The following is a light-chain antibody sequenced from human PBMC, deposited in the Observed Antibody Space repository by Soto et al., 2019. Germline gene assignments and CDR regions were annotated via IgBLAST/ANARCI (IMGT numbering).Light chain of an antibody. J-gene: IGLJ3*02. Sequence: QSALTQPASVSGSPGQSITISCTGTSSDVGGYNYVSWYQQHPGKAPKLMIYEVSNRLSGVSNRFSGSKSGNMASLTISGLQAEDEADYYCSSYTRSSTWVFGGGTQLTVL. V-gene: IGLV2-14*01. CDR1: SSDVGGYNY. CDR3: SSYTRSSTWV. CDR2: EVS.